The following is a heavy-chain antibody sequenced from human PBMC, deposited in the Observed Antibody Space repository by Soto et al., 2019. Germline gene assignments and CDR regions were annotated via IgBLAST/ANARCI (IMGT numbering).Heavy chain of an antibody. Sequence: ASVKVSCKASQYTFTNYYLHCVRQAPGQRPEWMGWINNGGGTIYAQKFQGRLTMTRDTSITTAYMELSRLSSDDTAFYYCATSSDWSPLLDYWGQGTLVTVSS. D-gene: IGHD6-19*01. CDR1: QYTFTNYY. CDR3: ATSSDWSPLLDY. CDR2: INNGGGT. J-gene: IGHJ4*02. V-gene: IGHV1-2*02.